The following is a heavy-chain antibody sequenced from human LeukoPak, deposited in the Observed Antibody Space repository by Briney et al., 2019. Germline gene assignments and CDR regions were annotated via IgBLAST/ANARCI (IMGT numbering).Heavy chain of an antibody. V-gene: IGHV4-34*01. CDR2: INHSGST. CDR1: GGSFSGYY. D-gene: IGHD6-19*01. Sequence: SETLSLTCAVYGGSFSGYYWSWIRQPPGKGLEWIGEINHSGSTNYNPSLKSRVTMSVDTSKNEFSLKLSSVTTADTAVYYCATRRIAVAAPFDYWGQGTLVTVSS. J-gene: IGHJ4*02. CDR3: ATRRIAVAAPFDY.